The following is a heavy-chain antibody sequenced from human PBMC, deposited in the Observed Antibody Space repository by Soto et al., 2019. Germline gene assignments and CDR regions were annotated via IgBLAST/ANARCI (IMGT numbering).Heavy chain of an antibody. Sequence: QVQLQESGPGLVKPSQTLSLTCTVSGGSISSGGYYWSWIRQHPGKGLEWIGYIYYIGSTYYNPSLKSRVTISVDTSETQFSLRLSSVTAADTAVYYCARKDSGYADYMDVWGKGTTVTVSS. CDR1: GGSISSGGYY. V-gene: IGHV4-31*03. J-gene: IGHJ6*03. D-gene: IGHD5-12*01. CDR2: IYYIGST. CDR3: ARKDSGYADYMDV.